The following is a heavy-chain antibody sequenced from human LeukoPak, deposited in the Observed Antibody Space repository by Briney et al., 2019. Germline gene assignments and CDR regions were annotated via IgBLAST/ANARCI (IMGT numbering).Heavy chain of an antibody. CDR2: FYYSGDA. J-gene: IGHJ3*02. D-gene: IGHD3-10*01. CDR1: GGSISSDNYY. V-gene: IGHV4-39*01. Sequence: SETLSLTCSISGGSISSDNYYWGWIRQPPGKGLEWTGNFYYSGDAFYSPSLKSRVTVSVDSSKTQFSLKLTSVTAADTAVYYCARASSPLHAFDIWGQGTVVTVSS. CDR3: ARASSPLHAFDI.